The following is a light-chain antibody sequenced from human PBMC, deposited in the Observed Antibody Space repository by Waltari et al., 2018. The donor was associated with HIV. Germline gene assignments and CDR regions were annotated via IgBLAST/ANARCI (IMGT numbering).Light chain of an antibody. Sequence: DIQMTQSPSTLSASVGDRVTITCRASQSIGSWLAWYQQKSGKAPKLLLYKASSLERGVPSRFSRSGSGTEFTLTISSLQPDDLATYYCQQYKSYFAWTFGQWTKVEIK. J-gene: IGKJ1*01. CDR2: KAS. CDR3: QQYKSYFAWT. CDR1: QSIGSW. V-gene: IGKV1-5*03.